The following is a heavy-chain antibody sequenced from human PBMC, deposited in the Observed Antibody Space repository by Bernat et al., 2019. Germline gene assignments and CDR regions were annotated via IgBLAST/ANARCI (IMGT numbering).Heavy chain of an antibody. J-gene: IGHJ4*02. Sequence: QVQLVQSGAEVQKPGASVKVSCKASGYTFTVYYMHWARQAPGQGLEWMGRIDPNNGGTNYAQKFPGRVTMTSDTSISTAYMELSSLGSDDTAMYYCGRDCGVAANDFWGQGTLVTVSS. CDR1: GYTFTVYY. V-gene: IGHV1-2*06. CDR2: IDPNNGGT. CDR3: GRDCGVAANDF. D-gene: IGHD6-13*01.